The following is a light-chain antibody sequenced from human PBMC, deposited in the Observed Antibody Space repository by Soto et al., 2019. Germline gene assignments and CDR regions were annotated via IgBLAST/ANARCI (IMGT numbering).Light chain of an antibody. CDR1: QSLLHSNGYNY. CDR2: FGS. J-gene: IGKJ4*01. CDR3: MQALHTPPT. Sequence: DIVMTQSPLSLPVTPGEPASISCRSSQSLLHSNGYNYLDWYLQKPGQSPQLLIYFGSNRASGVPDRFSGSGSGTDFTLKISGVVAEDVGVYYFMQALHTPPTFAGGTKVEIK. V-gene: IGKV2-28*01.